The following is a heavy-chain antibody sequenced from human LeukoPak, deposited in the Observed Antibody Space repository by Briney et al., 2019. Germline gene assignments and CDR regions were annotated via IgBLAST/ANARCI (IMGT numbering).Heavy chain of an antibody. Sequence: GGSLRLSCAASGFTFSSYSMNWVRQAPGKGLEWVSSISSSSSYIYYADSVKGRFTISRDNAKNSLYLQMNSLRAEDTALYYCARVGHYDSSGYWGYWGQGTLVTVSS. D-gene: IGHD3-22*01. CDR3: ARVGHYDSSGYWGY. CDR1: GFTFSSYS. CDR2: ISSSSSYI. V-gene: IGHV3-21*04. J-gene: IGHJ4*02.